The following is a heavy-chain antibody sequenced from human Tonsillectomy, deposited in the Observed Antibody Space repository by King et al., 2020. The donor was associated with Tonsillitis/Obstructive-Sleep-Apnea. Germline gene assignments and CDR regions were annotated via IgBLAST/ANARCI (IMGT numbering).Heavy chain of an antibody. J-gene: IGHJ3*02. CDR1: GGSISSYY. Sequence: VQLQESGPGLVKPSETLSLTCTVSGGSISSYYWSWIRQPPGKGLEWIGYIYYSGSTNYNPSLKSRVTISVDTSKNQFSLQLSSVTAADTAVYYCARRAGSYYLAFDIWGQGTMVTVSS. V-gene: IGHV4-59*08. D-gene: IGHD1-26*01. CDR3: ARRAGSYYLAFDI. CDR2: IYYSGST.